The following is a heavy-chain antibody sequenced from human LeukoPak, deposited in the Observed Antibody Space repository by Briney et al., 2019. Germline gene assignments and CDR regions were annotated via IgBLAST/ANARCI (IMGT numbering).Heavy chain of an antibody. CDR1: GYTFTNYY. CDR3: ARGHDSSGWPYYFDY. V-gene: IGHV1-46*01. D-gene: IGHD6-19*01. Sequence: GASVKVSCKASGYTFTNYYMHWVRQAPGQGLEWMGIINPSTGGTSYAQNFQGRVTMTRGTSTNTIYMELSSLRSEDTAVYYCARGHDSSGWPYYFDYWGQGTLVTVSS. J-gene: IGHJ4*02. CDR2: INPSTGGT.